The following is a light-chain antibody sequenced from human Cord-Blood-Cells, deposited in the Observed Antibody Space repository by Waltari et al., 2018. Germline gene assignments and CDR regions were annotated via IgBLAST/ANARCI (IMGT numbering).Light chain of an antibody. CDR1: SSNIGSNT. CDR2: SNN. V-gene: IGLV1-44*01. Sequence: QSVLTQPPSASGTPGQRVTISCSGSSSNIGSNTVNWYQQLPGTAPKLLLYSNNRRPSGGPDRSSGSRAGTSASLAIRGLQSEDEADYYCAAWDDSLNGWVFGGGTKLTVL. CDR3: AAWDDSLNGWV. J-gene: IGLJ3*02.